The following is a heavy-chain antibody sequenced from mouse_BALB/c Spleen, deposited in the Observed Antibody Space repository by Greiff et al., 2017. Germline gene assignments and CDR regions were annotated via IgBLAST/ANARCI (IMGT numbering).Heavy chain of an antibody. CDR3: ARDRGSTMITTFAY. D-gene: IGHD2-4*01. CDR2: INSNGGST. J-gene: IGHJ3*01. CDR1: GFTFSSYG. V-gene: IGHV5-6-3*01. Sequence: EVMLVESGGGLVQPGGSLKLSCAASGFTFSSYGMSWVRQTPDKRLELVATINSNGGSTYYPDSVKGRFTISRDNAKNTLYLQMSSLKSEDTAMYYCARDRGSTMITTFAYWGQGTLVTVSA.